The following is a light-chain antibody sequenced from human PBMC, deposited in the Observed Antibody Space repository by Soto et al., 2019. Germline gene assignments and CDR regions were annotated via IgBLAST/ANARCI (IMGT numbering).Light chain of an antibody. V-gene: IGLV2-8*01. CDR1: SSDIGGYNS. CDR3: SSYGSTNLGV. CDR2: EVS. Sequence: QSALTQPPSASGSPGQSVAISCTVTSSDIGGYNSVSWYQQHPGKAPKLMIYEVSKRPSGVPDRFSGSKSGNTASLTVSGLQAEDEADYYCSSYGSTNLGVFGGGTKLTVL. J-gene: IGLJ3*02.